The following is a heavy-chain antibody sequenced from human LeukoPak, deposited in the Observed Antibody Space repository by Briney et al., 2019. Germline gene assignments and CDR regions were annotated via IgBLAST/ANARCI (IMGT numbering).Heavy chain of an antibody. CDR1: GGSISSGGYS. J-gene: IGHJ4*02. CDR2: IYHSGST. Sequence: PSETLSLTCTVSGGSISSGGYSWSWIRQPPGKGLEWIGYIYHSGSTYYNPSLKSRVTISVDRSKNQFSLKLSPVTAADTAVYYCARLRQSTATPTFDYWGQGTLVTVSS. D-gene: IGHD4-11*01. CDR3: ARLRQSTATPTFDY. V-gene: IGHV4-30-2*01.